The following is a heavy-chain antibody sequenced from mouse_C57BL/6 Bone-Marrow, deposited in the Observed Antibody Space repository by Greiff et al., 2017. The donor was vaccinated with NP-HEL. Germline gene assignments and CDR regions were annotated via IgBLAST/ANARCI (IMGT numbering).Heavy chain of an antibody. CDR1: GYSFTGYY. J-gene: IGHJ2*01. CDR2: INPSTGGT. V-gene: IGHV1-42*01. CDR3: ARDYDNYPDY. Sequence: EVQLQQSGPELVKPGASVKISCKASGYSFTGYYMNWVKQSPEKSLEWIGEINPSTGGTTYNQKFKAKATLTVDKSSSTAYMQLKSLTSEDSAVYYCARDYDNYPDYWGQGTTLTVSS. D-gene: IGHD2-1*01.